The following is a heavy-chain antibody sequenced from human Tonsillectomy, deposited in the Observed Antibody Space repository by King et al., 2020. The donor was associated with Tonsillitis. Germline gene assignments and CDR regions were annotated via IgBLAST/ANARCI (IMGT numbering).Heavy chain of an antibody. CDR2: ISWNSGSI. V-gene: IGHV3-9*01. J-gene: IGHJ4*02. CDR1: GFTFDDYA. Sequence: QLVQSGGGLVQPGRSLRLSCAASGFTFDDYAMHWVRQAPGKGLEWVSGISWNSGSIGYADSVKGRFTISRDNAKNSLYLQMNSLRAEDTALYYCAKGSYDSSCYLDYWGQGTLVTVSS. CDR3: AKGSYDSSCYLDY. D-gene: IGHD3-22*01.